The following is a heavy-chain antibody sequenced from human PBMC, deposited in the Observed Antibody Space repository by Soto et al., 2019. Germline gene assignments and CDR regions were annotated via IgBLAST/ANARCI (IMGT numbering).Heavy chain of an antibody. CDR1: GGSFSSGAYH. J-gene: IGHJ5*02. CDR3: ARMSATGTRWFDP. Sequence: QVQLQESGPGLVKPSQTLSLTCTVSGGSFSSGAYHWSWVRQHPGQGLEWIASISYRGITYSNPSLKSRLSMSVDTSKNQFSLNLTSVTAADTAVYHRARMSATGTRWFDPWGQGTLVTVSS. CDR2: ISYRGIT. V-gene: IGHV4-31*03. D-gene: IGHD6-13*01.